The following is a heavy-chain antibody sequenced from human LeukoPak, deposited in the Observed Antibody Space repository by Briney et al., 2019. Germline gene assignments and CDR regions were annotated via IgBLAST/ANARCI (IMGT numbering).Heavy chain of an antibody. V-gene: IGHV3-48*01. CDR2: ISSSSTTM. Sequence: GGSLRLSCAASGFTFSSYSMNWVRQAPGKGLEWISYISSSSTTMYYADSVKGRFTISRDNSKNTLYLQMNSLRAEDTAVYYCAKLDYGGNRPGAFDYWGQGTLVTVSS. D-gene: IGHD4-23*01. CDR1: GFTFSSYS. J-gene: IGHJ4*02. CDR3: AKLDYGGNRPGAFDY.